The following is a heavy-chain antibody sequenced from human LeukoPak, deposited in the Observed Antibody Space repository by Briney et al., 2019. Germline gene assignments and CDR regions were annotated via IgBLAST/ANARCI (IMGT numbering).Heavy chain of an antibody. D-gene: IGHD2-2*01. CDR3: ARAGSRSSTSCCY. CDR2: IIPIFGTA. CDR1: GGTFSSYA. J-gene: IGHJ4*02. V-gene: IGHV1-69*13. Sequence: SVKVSCKASGGTFSSYAISWVRQAPGQGLEWIGGIIPIFGTANYAQKFQGRVTITADESTSTAYMELSSLRSEDTAVYYCARAGSRSSTSCCYWGQGTLVTVSS.